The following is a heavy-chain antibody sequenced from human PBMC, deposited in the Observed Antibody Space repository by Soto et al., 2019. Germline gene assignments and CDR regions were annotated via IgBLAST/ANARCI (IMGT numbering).Heavy chain of an antibody. CDR2: ISSSSSYI. Sequence: PGGPLRLSCTASGFTFRSYRMHWVRQATGKGLEWVASISSSSSYIYYAESVKGRFTISRDNAKNSLYLQMNSLRAEDTAVYYCARREISSSLNWGQGTLVTVSS. CDR1: GFTFRSYR. J-gene: IGHJ4*02. V-gene: IGHV3-21*01. CDR3: ARREISSSLN. D-gene: IGHD6-13*01.